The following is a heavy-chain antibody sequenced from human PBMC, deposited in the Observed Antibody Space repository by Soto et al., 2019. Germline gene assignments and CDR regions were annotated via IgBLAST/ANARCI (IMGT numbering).Heavy chain of an antibody. Sequence: GGSLRLSCAASGFTFSSYGMHWVRQAPGKGLEWVAVISYDGSNKYYADSVKGRFTISRDNSKNTLYLQMNSLRAEDTAVYYCAKNLEGSYNWNDAFAFDIWGQGTMVTVSS. CDR1: GFTFSSYG. CDR2: ISYDGSNK. V-gene: IGHV3-30*18. CDR3: AKNLEGSYNWNDAFAFDI. D-gene: IGHD1-1*01. J-gene: IGHJ3*02.